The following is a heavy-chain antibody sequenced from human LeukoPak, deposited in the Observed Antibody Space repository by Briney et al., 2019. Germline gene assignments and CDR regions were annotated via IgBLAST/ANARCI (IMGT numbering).Heavy chain of an antibody. J-gene: IGHJ3*02. CDR1: GFTFSSYG. CDR2: IWYDGSNK. CDR3: ALGISGPDDAFDI. D-gene: IGHD1-14*01. V-gene: IGHV3-33*01. Sequence: GGSPRLSCAASGFTFSSYGMHWVRQAPGKGLEWVAVIWYDGSNKYYADSVKGRFTISRDNSKNTLYLQMNSLRAEDTAVYYCALGISGPDDAFDIWGQGTMVTVSS.